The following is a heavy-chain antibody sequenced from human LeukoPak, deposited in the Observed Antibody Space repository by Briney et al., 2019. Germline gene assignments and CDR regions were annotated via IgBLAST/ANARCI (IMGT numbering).Heavy chain of an antibody. CDR1: GFTPSGNW. CDR2: INTDGSST. Sequence: GGPLRLSFAAPGFTPSGNWMHWVRQAPGKGLVWVSRINTDGSSTTYADSVKGRFTISRDNAKNTLYLQMNSLRVEDTAVYYCARGRITSSWYYFDYWGQGALVTVSS. J-gene: IGHJ4*02. CDR3: ARGRITSSWYYFDY. V-gene: IGHV3-74*01. D-gene: IGHD6-13*01.